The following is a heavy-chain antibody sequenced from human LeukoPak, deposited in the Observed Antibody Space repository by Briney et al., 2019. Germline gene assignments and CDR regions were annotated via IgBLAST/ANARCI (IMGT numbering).Heavy chain of an antibody. Sequence: SETLSLTCTVSGGSISSYYWSWIRQPPGKGLEWIGYIYYSGSTNYNASLKSRLTISADTSKNQFSLKLSSVTAADTAVYFCARHEGYSYAFAYWGQGTLVTVSS. CDR1: GGSISSYY. CDR3: ARHEGYSYAFAY. V-gene: IGHV4-59*08. J-gene: IGHJ4*02. D-gene: IGHD5-18*01. CDR2: IYYSGST.